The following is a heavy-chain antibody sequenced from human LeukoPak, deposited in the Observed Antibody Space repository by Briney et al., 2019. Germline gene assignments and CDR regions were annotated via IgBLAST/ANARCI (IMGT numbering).Heavy chain of an antibody. J-gene: IGHJ4*02. D-gene: IGHD5-18*01. CDR2: INSDGSST. CDR1: RFTFSNYG. V-gene: IGHV3-74*01. Sequence: PGGSLRLSCTASRFTFSNYGIHRVRQAPGKGLVWVSRINSDGSSTSYADSVKGRFTISRDNAKNTLYLQMNSLRAEDTAVYYCARDSRQLWLAHDYWGQGTLVTVSS. CDR3: ARDSRQLWLAHDY.